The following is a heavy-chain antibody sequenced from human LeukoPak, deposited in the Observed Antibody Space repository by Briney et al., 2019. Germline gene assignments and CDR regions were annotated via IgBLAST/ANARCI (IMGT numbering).Heavy chain of an antibody. CDR2: IKSKIDGGTT. CDR1: GFTFSNAW. V-gene: IGHV3-15*01. D-gene: IGHD1-26*01. Sequence: PGGSLRLSCAASGFTFSNAWMNWVRQARGKGLEWVGRIKSKIDGGTTDYAAPVKGRFTISRDDSKNTVYLQMNSLKSEDTAVYYCTTEPAEWELLLGVYWGQGTLVTVSS. CDR3: TTEPAEWELLLGVY. J-gene: IGHJ4*02.